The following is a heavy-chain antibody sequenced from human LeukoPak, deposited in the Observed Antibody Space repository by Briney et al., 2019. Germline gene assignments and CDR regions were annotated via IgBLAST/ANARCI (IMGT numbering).Heavy chain of an antibody. CDR1: GYTFTSYP. CDR2: INAGNGNT. V-gene: IGHV1-3*01. D-gene: IGHD3-10*01. J-gene: IGHJ1*01. CDR3: ARVPLSDASGRYYSH. Sequence: ASVKVSCKTSGYTFTSYPMHWVRQAPGQRLEWMGWINAGNGNTKYSQKFQGRVTITRDTSASTAYMELNSLSSEDTAVYYCARVPLSDASGRYYSHWGQGTLVTVSS.